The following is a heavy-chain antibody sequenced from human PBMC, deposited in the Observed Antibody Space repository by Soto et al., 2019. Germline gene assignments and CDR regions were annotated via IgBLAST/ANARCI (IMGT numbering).Heavy chain of an antibody. CDR1: GYTFTGYY. D-gene: IGHD1-26*01. CDR2: INPNSGGT. Sequence: QVQLVQSGAEVKKPGASVKVSCTASGYTFTGYYMHWVRQAPGQGLEWMGWINPNSGGTNYAQKLQGWVTMTRDNSISTAYRELSRVRSDDTAVYYCARGGLEESYDFRYFDYWGQRALVTVSS. CDR3: ARGGLEESYDFRYFDY. V-gene: IGHV1-2*04. J-gene: IGHJ4*02.